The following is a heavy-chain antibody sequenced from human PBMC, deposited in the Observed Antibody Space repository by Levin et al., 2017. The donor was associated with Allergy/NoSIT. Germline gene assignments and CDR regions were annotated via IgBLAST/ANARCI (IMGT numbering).Heavy chain of an antibody. CDR2: IYYSGTT. V-gene: IGHV4-30-4*01. CDR1: GDSIRSTDYY. D-gene: IGHD2-2*01. CDR3: ARENFDCSISTCCDDY. Sequence: SETLSLTCTVSGDSIRSTDYYWCWIRQPPGKGLEWIGCIYYSGTTFYNPSLKSRITISVDSSKNQFSLELSSVTATDTAVYYCARENFDCSISTCCDDYWGQGALVTVSS. J-gene: IGHJ4*02.